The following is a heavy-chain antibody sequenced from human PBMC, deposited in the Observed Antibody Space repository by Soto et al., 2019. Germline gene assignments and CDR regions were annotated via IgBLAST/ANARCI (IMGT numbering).Heavy chain of an antibody. CDR1: GDAISNFY. V-gene: IGHV4-4*07. D-gene: IGHD2-8*01. CDR3: ARGMGRYFDL. CDR2: ISARGRT. Sequence: QVQLQDSGPGLVKPSETLSLTCTVSGDAISNFYWSLIRQPTGKGLESLGRISARGRTNYNPSLQSRVAMSLDTSKDQFSLRLTSLSAADTAVYFCARGMGRYFDLWGRGTLVTVFS. J-gene: IGHJ2*01.